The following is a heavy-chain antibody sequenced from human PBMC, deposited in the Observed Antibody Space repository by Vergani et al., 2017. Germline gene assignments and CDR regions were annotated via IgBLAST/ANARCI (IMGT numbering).Heavy chain of an antibody. D-gene: IGHD2-2*01. V-gene: IGHV3-23*04. CDR3: AKGVYCSSTSCYEGRRYYYGMGV. CDR1: GFTFSSYA. J-gene: IGHJ6*02. Sequence: QLVESGGGWVQPGGSLRLSCAASGFTFSSYAMSWVRQVPGKGLEWVSGISGSGGNTYYANSVKGRFTISRDNSKNTLYLQMNSLRADDTAVYYCAKGVYCSSTSCYEGRRYYYGMGVWGQGTTVTFSS. CDR2: ISGSGGNT.